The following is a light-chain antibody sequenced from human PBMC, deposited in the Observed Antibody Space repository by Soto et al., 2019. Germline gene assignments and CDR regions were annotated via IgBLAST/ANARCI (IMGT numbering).Light chain of an antibody. CDR3: QQYGSSPGFT. Sequence: EIVLTQSPGTLSLSPGERATLSCRASQNVSSSYLAWYQQKPGQAPRLLIYGASSRATGIPDRFSGSGSGTDFTLTISRLEPEDFVVYYCQQYGSSPGFTFGPGTKVDIK. CDR2: GAS. J-gene: IGKJ3*01. CDR1: QNVSSSY. V-gene: IGKV3-20*01.